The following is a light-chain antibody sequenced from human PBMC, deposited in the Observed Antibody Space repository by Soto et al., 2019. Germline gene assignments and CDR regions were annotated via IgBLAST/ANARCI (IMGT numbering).Light chain of an antibody. CDR2: GAS. CDR1: QSVSSSY. Sequence: EIVLTQSPGTLSLSPGERATLSCRASQSVSSSYLAWYQQKPGQAPRLLIYGASSRATGIPDRFSGSGSGTDFTLTISRLEPEDFAVYYCHQYSDSPPTFGQGTKVDI. CDR3: HQYSDSPPT. J-gene: IGKJ1*01. V-gene: IGKV3-20*01.